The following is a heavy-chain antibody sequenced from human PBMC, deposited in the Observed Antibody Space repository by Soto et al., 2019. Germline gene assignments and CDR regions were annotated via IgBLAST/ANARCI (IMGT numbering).Heavy chain of an antibody. J-gene: IGHJ4*02. D-gene: IGHD6-13*01. V-gene: IGHV2-5*02. CDR2: IFWDDDK. CDR1: GFSLDTSPMG. CDR3: IHTDDIFGAAGTDY. Sequence: GSGPTGEPTQTLALTCTFSGFSLDTSPMGVGWIRQPPGKALEWLGLIFWDDDKRYRPSLQRRLTITKDTSKNQVVLKMTDMDPVDTATYYCIHTDDIFGAAGTDYWGQGALVTVSS.